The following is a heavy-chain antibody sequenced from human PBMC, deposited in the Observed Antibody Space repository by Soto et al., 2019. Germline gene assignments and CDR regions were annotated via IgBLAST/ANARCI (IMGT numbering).Heavy chain of an antibody. J-gene: IGHJ4*02. CDR3: ARGPQSTYYDFWSGYSYGY. CDR2: INPSGGST. Sequence: ASLMVFCLPSETTPTNQESKEGRVGTGQRSRWMGIINPSGGSTSYAQKFQGRVTMTRDTSTSTVYMELSSLRSEDTAVYYCARGPQSTYYDFWSGYSYGYWGQGTLVTVSS. V-gene: IGHV1-46*01. CDR1: ETTPTNQE. D-gene: IGHD3-3*01.